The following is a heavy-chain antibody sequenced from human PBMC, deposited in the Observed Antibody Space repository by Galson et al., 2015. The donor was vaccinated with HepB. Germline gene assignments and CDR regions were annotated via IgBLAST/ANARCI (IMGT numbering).Heavy chain of an antibody. D-gene: IGHD6-13*01. V-gene: IGHV3-21*01. Sequence: SLRLSCAASGFTFSSYSMNWVRQAPGKGLEWVSSISSSSSYIYYADSVKGRFTISRDNAKNSLYLQMNSLRAEDTAVYYCARDSEILGIAAAGTPVGYWGQGTLVTVSS. CDR2: ISSSSSYI. CDR1: GFTFSSYS. J-gene: IGHJ4*02. CDR3: ARDSEILGIAAAGTPVGY.